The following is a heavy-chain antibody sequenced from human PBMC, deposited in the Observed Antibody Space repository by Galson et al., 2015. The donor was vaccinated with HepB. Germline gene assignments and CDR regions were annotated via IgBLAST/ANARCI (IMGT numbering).Heavy chain of an antibody. CDR1: GFTFSNYV. J-gene: IGHJ4*02. CDR2: IGGSGSRT. CDR3: ARQWELLSYFDY. Sequence: SLRLSCAASGFTFSNYVMSWVRQAPGKGLEWVSTIGGSGSRTYYADPVKGRFTISRDDSKNTLYLQVNSLGVEDTAVYYCARQWELLSYFDYWGQGTLVTVSS. V-gene: IGHV3-23*01. D-gene: IGHD1-26*01.